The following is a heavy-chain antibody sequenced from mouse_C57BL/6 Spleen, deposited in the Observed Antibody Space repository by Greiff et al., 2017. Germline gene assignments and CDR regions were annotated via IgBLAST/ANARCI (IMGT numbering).Heavy chain of an antibody. CDR2: IYPGSGST. CDR1: GYTFTSYW. D-gene: IGHD2-4*01. CDR3: ASPVYYDYGGFAY. Sequence: QVQLQQPGTELVKPGASVKLSCKASGYTFTSYWITWVKQRPGQGLEWIGDIYPGSGSTTYNEKFKSKATLTVDTSSSPAYMQLSSLTSEDSTVYDCASPVYYDYGGFAYWGQGTLVTVSA. J-gene: IGHJ3*01. V-gene: IGHV1-55*01.